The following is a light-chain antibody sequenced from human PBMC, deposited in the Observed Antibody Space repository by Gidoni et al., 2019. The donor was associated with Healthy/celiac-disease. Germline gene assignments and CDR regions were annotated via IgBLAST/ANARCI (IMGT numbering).Light chain of an antibody. CDR2: DAS. V-gene: IGKV1-33*01. J-gene: IGKJ4*01. CDR1: QDISSY. CDR3: QQYDILPLT. Sequence: DIQMTQSPSSLSASVGDRVTITCQASQDISSYFNWYQQKPGKAPKLLIYDASNLETGVPSRFSGSGSGTDFTFTISSLQPEDIATYYCQQYDILPLTFGGGTKVEIK.